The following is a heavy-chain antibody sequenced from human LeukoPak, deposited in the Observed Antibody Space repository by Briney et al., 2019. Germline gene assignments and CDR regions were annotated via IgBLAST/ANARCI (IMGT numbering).Heavy chain of an antibody. V-gene: IGHV4-34*01. J-gene: IGHJ6*03. CDR3: ARRWYYYYYYMDV. D-gene: IGHD4-23*01. CDR1: GGSFSGYY. Sequence: SETLSLTCAVYGGSFSGYYWSWIRQPPGKGQEWIGEINHSGSTNYNPSLKSRVTISVDTSKNQFSLKLSSVTAADTAVYYCARRWYYYYYYMDVWGKGTTVTVSS. CDR2: INHSGST.